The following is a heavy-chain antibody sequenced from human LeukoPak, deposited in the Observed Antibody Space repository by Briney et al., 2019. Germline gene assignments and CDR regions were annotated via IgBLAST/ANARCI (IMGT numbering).Heavy chain of an antibody. CDR1: GGSISSSSYY. J-gene: IGHJ4*02. Sequence: SETLSLTCTVSGGSISSSSYYWGWIRQPPGKGLEWIGSIYYSGDTYYNPSLKSRRVTISVDTSKNQFSLRLSSVTAADTAVYYCARAIVVVVAATPFDYWGQGTLATVSS. D-gene: IGHD2-15*01. V-gene: IGHV4-39*01. CDR2: IYYSGDT. CDR3: ARAIVVVVAATPFDY.